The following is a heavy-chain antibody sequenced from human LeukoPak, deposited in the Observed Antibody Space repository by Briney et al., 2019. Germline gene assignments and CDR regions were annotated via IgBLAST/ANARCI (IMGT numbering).Heavy chain of an antibody. Sequence: PGGSLRLSCAASGFTFSSYAMSWGRQAPGKGLECVSAIRSSGSSTYYADSVKGRFTLSTDNSKNTLYLQMNSLRAEDTAVYYCAKDGRPSSGWYNCWGQGTLVTVSS. CDR1: GFTFSSYA. J-gene: IGHJ4*02. CDR3: AKDGRPSSGWYNC. CDR2: IRSSGSST. D-gene: IGHD6-19*01. V-gene: IGHV3-23*01.